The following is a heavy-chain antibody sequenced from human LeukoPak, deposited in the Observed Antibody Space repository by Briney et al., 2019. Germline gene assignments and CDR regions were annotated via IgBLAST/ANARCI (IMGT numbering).Heavy chain of an antibody. J-gene: IGHJ4*02. CDR2: ICYDGSNK. Sequence: GGSLRLSCAASGFTFSSYGMHWVRQAPGKGLEWVAVICYDGSNKYYADSVKGRFIISRDNSKNTLYMQMNSLRAEDTAVYYCAKDSSGRYDYWGQGTLVTVSS. CDR1: GFTFSSYG. V-gene: IGHV3-33*06. D-gene: IGHD6-19*01. CDR3: AKDSSGRYDY.